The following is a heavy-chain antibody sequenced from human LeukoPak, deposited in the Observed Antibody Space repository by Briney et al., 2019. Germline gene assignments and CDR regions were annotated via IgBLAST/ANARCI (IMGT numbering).Heavy chain of an antibody. CDR2: IYTSGST. CDR3: ARGGYCGGDCYFYY. D-gene: IGHD2-21*02. V-gene: IGHV4-61*02. Sequence: SETLSLTCTVSGGSISSGSYYWSWIRQPAGKGLEWIGRIYTSGSTNYNPSLKSRVTISVDTSKNQFSLKLSSVTAADTAVYYCARGGYCGGDCYFYYWGQGTLVTVSS. J-gene: IGHJ4*02. CDR1: GGSISSGSYY.